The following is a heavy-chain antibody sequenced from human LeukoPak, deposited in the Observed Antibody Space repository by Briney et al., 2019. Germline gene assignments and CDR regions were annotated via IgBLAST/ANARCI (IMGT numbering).Heavy chain of an antibody. CDR3: ARLPLGYRAALNGFDY. V-gene: IGHV4-39*01. CDR1: GGSISSSSYY. D-gene: IGHD6-13*01. CDR2: IYYSGST. Sequence: PSETLSLTCTVSGGSISSSSYYWGWIRQPPGKGLEWIGSIYYSGSTYYNPSLKSRVTISVDTSKNQFSLKLSSVTAADTAVYYCARLPLGYRAALNGFDYWGQGTLVTVSS. J-gene: IGHJ4*02.